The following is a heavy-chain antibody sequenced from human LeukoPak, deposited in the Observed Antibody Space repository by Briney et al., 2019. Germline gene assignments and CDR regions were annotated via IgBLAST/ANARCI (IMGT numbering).Heavy chain of an antibody. CDR3: ARDLLSDYYYGMDV. V-gene: IGHV3-33*01. Sequence: GGSLRLSCAASGFTFSSYGMHWVRQAPGKGLEGVAVICYDGSNKYYADSVKRRFTISRHNSKNTLYLQMNSLRAEDTAVYYCARDLLSDYYYGMDVWGQGTTVTVSS. CDR2: ICYDGSNK. CDR1: GFTFSSYG. J-gene: IGHJ6*02.